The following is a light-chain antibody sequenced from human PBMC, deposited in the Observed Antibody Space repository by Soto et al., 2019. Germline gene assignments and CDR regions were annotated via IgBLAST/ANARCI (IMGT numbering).Light chain of an antibody. Sequence: SSELTQPPSVSVSPGQTARITCSGDALPKQYAYWYQQKPGQAPVLVIYKDSERPSGIPERFSGSSSGTTVTLTISGVQAEDEADYYCQSADSSGLYVVFGGGTKLTVL. CDR1: ALPKQY. J-gene: IGLJ2*01. V-gene: IGLV3-25*03. CDR2: KDS. CDR3: QSADSSGLYVV.